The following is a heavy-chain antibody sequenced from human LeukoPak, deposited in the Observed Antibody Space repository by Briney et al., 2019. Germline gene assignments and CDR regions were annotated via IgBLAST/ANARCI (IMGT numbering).Heavy chain of an antibody. V-gene: IGHV3-30*02. Sequence: GGSLRLSCAASGFTFSNYGMHWVRQAPGKGLERVAFTRFDGSIKYYADSVKGRFTISRDNSKNTLYLQMSSLRAEDTAVFYCAKDSIQGDTALDYGGQGTPVTVSS. CDR1: GFTFSNYG. CDR3: AKDSIQGDTALDY. CDR2: TRFDGSIK. J-gene: IGHJ4*02. D-gene: IGHD5-18*01.